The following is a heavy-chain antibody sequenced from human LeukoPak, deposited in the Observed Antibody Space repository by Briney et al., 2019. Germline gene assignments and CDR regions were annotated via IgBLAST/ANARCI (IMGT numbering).Heavy chain of an antibody. CDR3: ARMWAARRIYYFDF. D-gene: IGHD6-6*01. J-gene: IGHJ4*02. V-gene: IGHV1-46*01. CDR2: INPGSGST. Sequence: ASVKVSCKASGYTFTSYHMHWVRLAPGQGLGWMGIINPGSGSTTYAQKFQDRVTMTRDTSTSTVYMDLSSLRSEDTAVYYCARMWAARRIYYFDFWGQGTLVTVSS. CDR1: GYTFTSYH.